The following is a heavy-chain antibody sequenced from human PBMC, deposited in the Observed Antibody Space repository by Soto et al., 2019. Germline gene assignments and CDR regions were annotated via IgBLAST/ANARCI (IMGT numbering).Heavy chain of an antibody. J-gene: IGHJ4*02. D-gene: IGHD3-10*01. V-gene: IGHV2-5*02. CDR2: IYWDDDK. CDR1: GFSLSTNGVG. CDR3: AHTVYGSGNSFDS. Sequence: QITLKESGPPLVKPTQTLTLTYTFSGFSLSTNGVGVGWIRQPPGKALHWLALIYWDDDKRYSPSLKRRLTITKDTSKNQVVLTLTNMGPMDTATYYCAHTVYGSGNSFDSWGQGNLVTVSS.